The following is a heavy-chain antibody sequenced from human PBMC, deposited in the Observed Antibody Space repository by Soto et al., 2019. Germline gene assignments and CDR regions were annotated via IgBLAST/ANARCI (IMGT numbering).Heavy chain of an antibody. CDR3: ARDDPSYDILTGYYGPFDY. J-gene: IGHJ4*02. V-gene: IGHV4-31*02. CDR1: GGSISSGNYY. D-gene: IGHD3-9*01. CDR2: IYSSGST. Sequence: SETLSLTCTVSGGSISSGNYYWGWIRQHPGKGLEWIGYIYSSGSTYYNPSLKSRVTMTTDTSTSTAYMELRSLRSDDTAVYYCARDDPSYDILTGYYGPFDYWGQGTLVTVSS.